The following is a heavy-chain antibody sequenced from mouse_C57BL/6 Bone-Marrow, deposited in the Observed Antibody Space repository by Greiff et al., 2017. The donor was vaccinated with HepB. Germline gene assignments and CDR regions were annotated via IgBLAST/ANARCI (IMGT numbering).Heavy chain of an antibody. CDR2: IDPSDSET. CDR3: ARFTTVVGFDY. V-gene: IGHV1-52*01. CDR1: GYTFTSYW. Sequence: QVQLQQPGAELVRPGSSVKLSCKASGYTFTSYWMHWVKQRPIQGLEWIGNIDPSDSETHYNQKFKDKATLTVDKSSSTAYMQLSSLTSEDSAVYYCARFTTVVGFDYWGQGTTLTVSS. D-gene: IGHD1-1*01. J-gene: IGHJ2*01.